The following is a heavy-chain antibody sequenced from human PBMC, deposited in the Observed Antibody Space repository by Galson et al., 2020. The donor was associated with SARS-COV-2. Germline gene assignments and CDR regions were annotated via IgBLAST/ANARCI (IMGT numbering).Heavy chain of an antibody. V-gene: IGHV3-23*03. D-gene: IGHD1-26*01. J-gene: IGHJ5*02. Sequence: GGSLRLSCAASAFTFSSYAMSWVRQAPGKGLEWVSGIYNGGSTYYADSVKGRFTISRDNSKNTLYLQMNSLRAEDTAVYYCAKLGSYYALWFDPWGQGTLVTVSS. CDR1: AFTFSSYA. CDR2: IYNGGST. CDR3: AKLGSYYALWFDP.